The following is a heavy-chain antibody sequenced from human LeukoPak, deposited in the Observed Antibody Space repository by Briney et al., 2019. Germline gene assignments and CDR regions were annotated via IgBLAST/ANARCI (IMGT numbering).Heavy chain of an antibody. Sequence: SETLSLTCTVSGGSISSYYWSWIRQPPGKGLEWIGYIYYSGSTYYNPSLKSRVTISVDTSKNQFSLKLSSVTAADTAVYYCARDSYPRPLELRFYYGMDVWGQGTTVTVSS. J-gene: IGHJ6*02. CDR1: GGSISSYY. V-gene: IGHV4-30-4*01. CDR2: IYYSGST. CDR3: ARDSYPRPLELRFYYGMDV. D-gene: IGHD1-7*01.